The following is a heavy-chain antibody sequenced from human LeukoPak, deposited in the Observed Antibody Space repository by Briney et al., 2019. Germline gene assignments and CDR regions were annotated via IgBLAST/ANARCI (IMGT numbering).Heavy chain of an antibody. CDR3: ARVPSWHDYGDYYFDY. CDR1: GFTFDDYG. Sequence: PGGSLRLSCAASGFTFDDYGMSWVRQAPGKGLEWVSGINWNGDSTGYADSVKGRFTISRDNAKNSLYLQLNSLRAEDTALYHCARVPSWHDYGDYYFDYWGQGTLVTVSS. D-gene: IGHD4-17*01. V-gene: IGHV3-20*01. J-gene: IGHJ4*02. CDR2: INWNGDST.